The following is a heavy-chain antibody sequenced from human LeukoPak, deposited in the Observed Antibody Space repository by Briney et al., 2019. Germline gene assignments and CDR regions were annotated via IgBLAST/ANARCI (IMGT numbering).Heavy chain of an antibody. CDR2: IYYSGST. V-gene: IGHV4-59*01. Sequence: SETLSLTCTVSGGSISSYYWSWIRQPPGKGLEWIGYIYYSGSTNYNLSLKSRVTISVDTSKNQFSLKLSSVTAADTAVYYCARVFKGLVGVFDYWGQGTLVTVSS. CDR1: GGSISSYY. CDR3: ARVFKGLVGVFDY. D-gene: IGHD6-19*01. J-gene: IGHJ4*02.